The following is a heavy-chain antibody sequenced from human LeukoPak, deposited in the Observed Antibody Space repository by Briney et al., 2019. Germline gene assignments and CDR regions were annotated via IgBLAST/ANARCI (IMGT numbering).Heavy chain of an antibody. CDR3: AKAGSYYSPAYYYMDV. Sequence: GGSLRLSCAASGFTFSSYAMSGVRQAPGKGLEWVSGISGSGGNAYYADSVKGRFIISRDISKNTLYVQMNSLRAEDTAVYYCAKAGSYYSPAYYYMDVRVNGTTLTVSS. D-gene: IGHD1-26*01. CDR2: ISGSGGNA. V-gene: IGHV3-23*01. CDR1: GFTFSSYA. J-gene: IGHJ6*03.